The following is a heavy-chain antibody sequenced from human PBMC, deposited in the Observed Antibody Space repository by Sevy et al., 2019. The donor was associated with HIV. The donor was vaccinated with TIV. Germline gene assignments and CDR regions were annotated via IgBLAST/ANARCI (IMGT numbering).Heavy chain of an antibody. CDR3: AKEESGYSYGYGIDY. J-gene: IGHJ4*02. CDR1: GFTFSSYA. D-gene: IGHD5-18*01. V-gene: IGHV3-23*01. Sequence: GGSLRLSCAASGFTFSSYAMSWVRQAPGKGLEWVSAISGSGGSTYYADSVKGRFTISRDISKNTLYLQMNSLRAEDTAVYYCAKEESGYSYGYGIDYWGQGTLVTVSS. CDR2: ISGSGGST.